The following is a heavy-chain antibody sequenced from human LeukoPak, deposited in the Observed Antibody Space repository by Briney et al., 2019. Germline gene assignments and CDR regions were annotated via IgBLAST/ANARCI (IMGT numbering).Heavy chain of an antibody. J-gene: IGHJ4*02. CDR2: ISSSGSTI. V-gene: IGHV3-11*01. CDR1: GFTFSDYY. D-gene: IGHD3-9*01. CDR3: ARDLLTALRYFDY. Sequence: GGSLRLSCAASGFTFSDYYMGWIRQAPGKGLEWVSYISSSGSTIYYADSVMGRFTISRDNAKNSLYLQMNSLRAEDTAVYYCARDLLTALRYFDYWGQGTLVTVSS.